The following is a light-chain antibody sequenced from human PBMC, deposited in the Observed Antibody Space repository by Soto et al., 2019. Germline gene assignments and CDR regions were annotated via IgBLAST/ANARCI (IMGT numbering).Light chain of an antibody. CDR3: QQYDTSPRT. CDR1: QSVSSNY. Sequence: EVMLTQSPGTLSLSPGERATLSCRASQSVSSNYLAWYQQKSGQAPSLLIYGASNRATGIPDRFSGSGSGTDFTLTIRRLEPEDFAVYYWQQYDTSPRTFGQGTKVEFK. V-gene: IGKV3-20*01. J-gene: IGKJ1*01. CDR2: GAS.